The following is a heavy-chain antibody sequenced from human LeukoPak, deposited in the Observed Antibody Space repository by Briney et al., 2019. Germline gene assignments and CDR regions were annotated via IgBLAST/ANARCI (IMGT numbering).Heavy chain of an antibody. J-gene: IGHJ4*02. D-gene: IGHD2-2*01. CDR1: GISFSNYW. V-gene: IGHV3-74*01. CDR2: INSDGSST. CDR3: TILRGSITTLDY. Sequence: GGSLRLSCAASGISFSNYWMHCVRQGPGKGLVWVSQINSDGSSTNYADSVKGRFTISRDNAKNTLYLQMNSLRAEDTAVYYCTILRGSITTLDYWGQGTLVTVSS.